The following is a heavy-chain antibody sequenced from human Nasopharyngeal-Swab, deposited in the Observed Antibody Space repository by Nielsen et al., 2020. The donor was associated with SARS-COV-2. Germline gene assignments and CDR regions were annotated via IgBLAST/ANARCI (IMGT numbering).Heavy chain of an antibody. Sequence: PGKALEWPTLLYGDDGKTYSPSLQSRLTITKDTSKNQVVLTMTNMDPVDTATYYCAHKKNWNFDYWGQGIPVTVSS. V-gene: IGHV2-5*02. J-gene: IGHJ4*02. CDR3: AHKKNWNFDY. CDR2: LYGDDGK. D-gene: IGHD1-1*01.